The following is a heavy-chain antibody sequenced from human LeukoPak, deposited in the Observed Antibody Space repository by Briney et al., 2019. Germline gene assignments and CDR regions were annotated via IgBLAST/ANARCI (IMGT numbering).Heavy chain of an antibody. CDR3: VRDLGGRSGH. D-gene: IGHD1-26*01. J-gene: IGHJ4*02. Sequence: GGSLRLSCAASGFTFSSNWMHWVRQAPGKGLVWVSRINEDGSTTNYADSVKGRSTIFRDNAKNTLYLQMNRLRAEDTAVYYCVRDLGGRSGHWGQGTLVTVSS. V-gene: IGHV3-74*01. CDR1: GFTFSSNW. CDR2: INEDGSTT.